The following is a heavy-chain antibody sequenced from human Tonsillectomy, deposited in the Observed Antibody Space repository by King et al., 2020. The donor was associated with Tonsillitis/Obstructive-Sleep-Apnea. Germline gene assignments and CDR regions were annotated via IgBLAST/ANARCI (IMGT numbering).Heavy chain of an antibody. J-gene: IGHJ3*01. CDR1: GFTLDDYA. CDR3: VKERGTVRKGFDV. D-gene: IGHD2-8*02. Sequence: VQLVESGGGLVQPSRSLRLSCAASGFTLDDYAMHWVRQPPGKGLEWVSGIDWNGGSIGYVDSVRGRFTISRDNAKNSLYLQMNSLRPEDTALYYCVKERGTVRKGFDVWGQGRRVTVSS. CDR2: IDWNGGSI. V-gene: IGHV3-9*01.